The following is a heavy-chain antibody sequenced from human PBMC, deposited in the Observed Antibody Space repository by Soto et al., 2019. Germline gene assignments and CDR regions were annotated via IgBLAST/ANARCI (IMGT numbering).Heavy chain of an antibody. CDR2: INSDGSST. V-gene: IGHV3-74*01. J-gene: IGHJ4*02. CDR3: ARRGAVAGLHY. D-gene: IGHD6-19*01. CDR1: GFTFSSYW. Sequence: EVQLVESGGGLVQPGGSLRVSCAASGFTFSSYWMHWVRQAPGKGLVWVSRINSDGSSTSYADSVKGRFTISRDNAKNTLHLQTNSLRAEGTAIYCCARRGAVAGLHYWGQGTLVTVSS.